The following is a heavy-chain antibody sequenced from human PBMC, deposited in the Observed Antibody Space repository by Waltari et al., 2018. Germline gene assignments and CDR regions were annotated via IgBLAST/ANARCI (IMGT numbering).Heavy chain of an antibody. J-gene: IGHJ4*02. V-gene: IGHV3-48*04. D-gene: IGHD2-8*01. Sequence: EVQLVESGGGLVQPGGSLRLSCATSGFTFSSYSMNWVRRAPGKGLEWVAYIRSSGSTIYYADSVRGRFTISRDNAKNSLYLQMNSLRAEDTAVYYCARDPNALDYWGQGTLVTVSS. CDR3: ARDPNALDY. CDR1: GFTFSSYS. CDR2: IRSSGSTI.